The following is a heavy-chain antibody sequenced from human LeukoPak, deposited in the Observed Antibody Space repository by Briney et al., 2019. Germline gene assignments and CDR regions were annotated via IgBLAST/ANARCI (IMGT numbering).Heavy chain of an antibody. CDR2: IYYSGST. D-gene: IGHD1-26*01. CDR1: GGSISSGDYY. V-gene: IGHV4-30-4*01. CDR3: ARTNLVGATTRPSFDWYFDL. Sequence: SQTLSLTCTVSGGSISSGDYYWSWIRQPPGKGLEWIGYIYYSGSTYYNPSLKSRVTMSVDTSKNQFSLKLSSVTAADTAVYYCARTNLVGATTRPSFDWYFDLWGRGTLVTVSS. J-gene: IGHJ2*01.